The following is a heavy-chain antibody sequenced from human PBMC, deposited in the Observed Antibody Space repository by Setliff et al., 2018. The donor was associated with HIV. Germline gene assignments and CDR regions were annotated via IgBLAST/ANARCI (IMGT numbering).Heavy chain of an antibody. V-gene: IGHV4-4*09. D-gene: IGHD3-10*01. CDR2: IYSSGST. CDR3: ARAYFGSGIYY. J-gene: IGHJ4*02. CDR1: ACSNRSSY. Sequence: PSETLSLTCTVQACSNRSSYWSWIRQPPRKGLEWLGYIYSSGSTNCNPSLKSGXTISVDTSKNQCSLKLYSVTAADTAVYYCARAYFGSGIYYWGQGTLVTVSS.